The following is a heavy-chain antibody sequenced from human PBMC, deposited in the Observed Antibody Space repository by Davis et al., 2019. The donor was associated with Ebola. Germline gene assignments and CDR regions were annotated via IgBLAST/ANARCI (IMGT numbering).Heavy chain of an antibody. J-gene: IGHJ5*02. CDR1: GYSFTSYW. Sequence: GESLKISCKVSGYSFTSYWIGWVRQMPGKGLEWMGIIYPGDSDTRYSPSFQGQVTISADKSISTAYVQWSSLKASDTAMYYCARQDFWTGLNGNWFDPWGQGTLVTVSS. CDR2: IYPGDSDT. V-gene: IGHV5-51*01. CDR3: ARQDFWTGLNGNWFDP. D-gene: IGHD3/OR15-3a*01.